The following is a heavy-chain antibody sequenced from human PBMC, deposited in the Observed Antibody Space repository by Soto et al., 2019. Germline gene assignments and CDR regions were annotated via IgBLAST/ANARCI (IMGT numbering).Heavy chain of an antibody. CDR3: ATPLLTYYDFWSGYYSFDY. CDR1: GFTFSSYA. CDR2: ISGSGGST. V-gene: IGHV3-23*01. J-gene: IGHJ4*02. D-gene: IGHD3-3*01. Sequence: GGSLRLSCAASGFTFSSYAMSWVRQAPGKGLEWVSAISGSGGSTYYADSVKGRFTISRDNSKNTLYLQMNSLRAEDTAVYYCATPLLTYYDFWSGYYSFDYWGQGTLVTVSS.